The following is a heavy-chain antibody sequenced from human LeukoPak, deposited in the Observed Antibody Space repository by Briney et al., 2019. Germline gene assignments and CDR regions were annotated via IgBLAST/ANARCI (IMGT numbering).Heavy chain of an antibody. CDR3: ARDQMISAACLDY. J-gene: IGHJ4*02. CDR2: ISDDTSNK. Sequence: GGCLRLSCTASGFTFSSFAMHWVRQAPGKGLEWVSVISDDTSNKYSADSVKGRFTIPRDNSKNTLYLQMNSLRAEDTAVHYCARDQMISAACLDYWGQGTLVTVSS. CDR1: GFTFSSFA. D-gene: IGHD6-13*01. V-gene: IGHV3-30-3*01.